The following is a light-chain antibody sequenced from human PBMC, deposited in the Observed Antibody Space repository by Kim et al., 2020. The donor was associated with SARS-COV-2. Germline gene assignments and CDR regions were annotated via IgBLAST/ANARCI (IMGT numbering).Light chain of an antibody. J-gene: IGLJ1*01. CDR3: QVWDSSTAGV. V-gene: IGLV3-9*01. Sequence: VALGQTARITCGGNNIGSKNVHWYQQKPGQAPVLVIYRDSNRPSGIPERFSGSNSGNTATLTISRAQAGDEADYYCQVWDSSTAGVFGTGTKVTV. CDR2: RDS. CDR1: NIGSKN.